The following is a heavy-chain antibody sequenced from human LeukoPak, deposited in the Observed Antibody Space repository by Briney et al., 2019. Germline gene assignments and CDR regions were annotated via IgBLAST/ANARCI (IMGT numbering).Heavy chain of an antibody. D-gene: IGHD6-13*01. V-gene: IGHV4-59*01. CDR3: AREVVAAAGTVDY. J-gene: IGHJ4*02. CDR1: GGSISSYY. Sequence: SETLSLTCTVSGGSISSYYWSWIRQPPGKGLEWIGYLYYSGSTNYNPSLKSRVTISVDTSKNQFSLKLSSVTAADTAVYYCAREVVAAAGTVDYWGQGTLVTVSS. CDR2: LYYSGST.